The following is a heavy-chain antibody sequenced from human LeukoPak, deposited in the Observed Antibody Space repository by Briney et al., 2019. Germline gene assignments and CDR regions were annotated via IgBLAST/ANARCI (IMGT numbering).Heavy chain of an antibody. D-gene: IGHD2-2*01. V-gene: IGHV3-30*04. CDR2: ISYDGSNK. CDR3: ARARYCSSTSCYGEGNWFDP. Sequence: GGSLRLSCAASGFTFGSYAMHWVRQAPGKGLEWVAVISYDGSNKYYADSVKGRFTISRDNSKNTLYLQMNSLRAEDTAVYYCARARYCSSTSCYGEGNWFDPWGQGTLVTVSS. J-gene: IGHJ5*02. CDR1: GFTFGSYA.